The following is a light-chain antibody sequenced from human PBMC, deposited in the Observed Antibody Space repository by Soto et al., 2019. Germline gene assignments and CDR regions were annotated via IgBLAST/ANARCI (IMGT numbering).Light chain of an antibody. CDR3: AAWDYSLNAVI. Sequence: QSVLTQPPSASGTPGQRVTISCSGTSSNIGRNTVDWYQQVPRTAPKLVIFNTDQQPAGVPDRISASKSGTSASLAIVGLQSDDEADYYCAAWDYSLNAVIIGGGTKLTVL. V-gene: IGLV1-44*01. CDR2: NTD. CDR1: SSNIGRNT. J-gene: IGLJ2*01.